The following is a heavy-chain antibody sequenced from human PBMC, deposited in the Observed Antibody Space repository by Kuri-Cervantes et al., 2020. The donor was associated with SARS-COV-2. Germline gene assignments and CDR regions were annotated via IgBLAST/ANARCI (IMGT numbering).Heavy chain of an antibody. V-gene: IGHV3-23*01. CDR2: ISGSGSSP. CDR1: GFTFSSYA. D-gene: IGHD2-2*02. Sequence: GESLKISCAASGFTFSSYAMSWVRQAPGKGLEWVSAISGSGSSPFYTDSVKGRFTISKDNSKNTLYLQMNSLRAEDTAVYYCAKSGYCSSTSCYTGGVHYYYYMDVWGKGTTVTVSS. J-gene: IGHJ6*03. CDR3: AKSGYCSSTSCYTGGVHYYYYMDV.